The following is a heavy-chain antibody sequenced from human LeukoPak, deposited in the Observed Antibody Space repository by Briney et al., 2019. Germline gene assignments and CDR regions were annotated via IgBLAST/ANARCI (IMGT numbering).Heavy chain of an antibody. Sequence: GRSLRLSCAASGFTFSSYDMHWVRQAPGKGLEWVAIISHDGGNQYYADSVKGRFTIPRDNSKNTLYLQMNSLSAEDTAVYYCTKAGSSWYAVGYWGQGALVTVSS. CDR1: GFTFSSYD. V-gene: IGHV3-30*18. D-gene: IGHD6-13*01. CDR3: TKAGSSWYAVGY. J-gene: IGHJ4*02. CDR2: ISHDGGNQ.